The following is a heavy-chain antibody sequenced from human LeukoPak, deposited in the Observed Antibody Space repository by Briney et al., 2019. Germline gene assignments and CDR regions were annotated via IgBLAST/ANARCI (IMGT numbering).Heavy chain of an antibody. J-gene: IGHJ4*02. Sequence: PSETLSLTCTVSGGSISSYYWSWIRQPPGKGLEWIGYIYYGGNAYYNPSLKSRVTISVDTSKNQFFLRLSSVTAADTAVYYCARTRGYSYYFDYWGQGALITVSS. CDR1: GGSISSYY. CDR3: ARTRGYSYYFDY. D-gene: IGHD5-18*01. V-gene: IGHV4-59*12. CDR2: IYYGGNA.